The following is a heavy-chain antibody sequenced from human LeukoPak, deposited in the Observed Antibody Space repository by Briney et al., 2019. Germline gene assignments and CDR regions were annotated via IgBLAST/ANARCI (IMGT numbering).Heavy chain of an antibody. CDR1: NFTFSSYS. CDR2: IQYDGYSQ. V-gene: IGHV3-30*02. J-gene: IGHJ4*02. CDR3: AKDDFRSHIVATGRGLLSY. Sequence: GGSLRLSCEASNFTFSSYSMHWVRQVPGKGLEWVAFIQYDGYSQYYADSVKGRFTISRDNSKNTLYLQMNSLRAEDTAVYYCAKDDFRSHIVATGRGLLSYWGQGTLVTVSS. D-gene: IGHD5-12*01.